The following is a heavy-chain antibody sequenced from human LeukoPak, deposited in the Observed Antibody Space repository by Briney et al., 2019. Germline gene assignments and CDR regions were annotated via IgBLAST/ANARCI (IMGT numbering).Heavy chain of an antibody. V-gene: IGHV1-8*01. J-gene: IGHJ4*02. Sequence: ASVKVSCKASGYTFTSYDINWVRQATGQGLEWMVWMNPNSGNTGYAQKFQGRVTMTGNTSISTAYMELSSLRSEDTAVYYCARGGDYYDSSGYDYWGQGTLVTVSS. CDR2: MNPNSGNT. D-gene: IGHD3-22*01. CDR1: GYTFTSYD. CDR3: ARGGDYYDSSGYDY.